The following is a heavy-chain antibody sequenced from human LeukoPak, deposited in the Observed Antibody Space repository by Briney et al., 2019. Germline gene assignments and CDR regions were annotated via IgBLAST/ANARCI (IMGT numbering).Heavy chain of an antibody. Sequence: SVKVSCKASGGTFSSYAISWVRQAPGQGLEWMGGIIPIFGTANYAQKFQGRVTITTDESTSTAYMELSSLRSDDTAVYYCAKDLVAARPPTYYYYMDVWGKGTTVTVSS. V-gene: IGHV1-69*05. CDR2: IIPIFGTA. CDR3: AKDLVAARPPTYYYYMDV. CDR1: GGTFSSYA. J-gene: IGHJ6*03. D-gene: IGHD2-15*01.